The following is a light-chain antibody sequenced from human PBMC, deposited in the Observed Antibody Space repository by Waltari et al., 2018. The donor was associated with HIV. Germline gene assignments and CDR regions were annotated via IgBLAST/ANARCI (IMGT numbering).Light chain of an antibody. CDR1: QSLFYSSNNKNY. V-gene: IGKV4-1*01. CDR3: HQYFSTPQT. CDR2: WAS. Sequence: VMTQSPDSLAVSLGERATINCKSSQSLFYSSNNKNYLAWYQQKPGQPPKLLIHWASTRISGVPERFSGSGSATEFTLTIRSLQAEDVAVYYCHQYFSTPQTFGQGTKVEVK. J-gene: IGKJ1*01.